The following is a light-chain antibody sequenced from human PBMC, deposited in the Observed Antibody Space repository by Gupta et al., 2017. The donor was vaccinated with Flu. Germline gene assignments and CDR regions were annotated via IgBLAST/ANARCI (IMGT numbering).Light chain of an antibody. J-gene: IGKJ1*01. Sequence: DIVLTQSPLSLSVTLGQPASISCRSSQSLVFSDGNTYLNWFQQRPGQSPRRLIHNISKRDSGVPDRFSGSGSGTDFALTISRVEAEDVGVYYCMQDVQWLWTFGQGTKVEIK. CDR1: QSLVFSDGNTY. CDR3: MQDVQWLWT. V-gene: IGKV2-30*01. CDR2: NIS.